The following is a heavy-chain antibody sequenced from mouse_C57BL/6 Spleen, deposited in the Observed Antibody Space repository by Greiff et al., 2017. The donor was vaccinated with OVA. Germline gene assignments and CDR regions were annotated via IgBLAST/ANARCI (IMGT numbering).Heavy chain of an antibody. Sequence: EVQLQQSGPELVKPGASVKISCKASGSTFTDYYMTWVNPSHGKSLEWIGDLTPNNGGTSYNHKVKGQATLTVDKSSSTAYMELRSLTSEDSAVYYCARRGSSHFAYWGQGTLVTVSA. CDR1: GSTFTDYY. V-gene: IGHV1-26*01. CDR2: LTPNNGGT. J-gene: IGHJ3*01. CDR3: ARRGSSHFAY. D-gene: IGHD1-1*01.